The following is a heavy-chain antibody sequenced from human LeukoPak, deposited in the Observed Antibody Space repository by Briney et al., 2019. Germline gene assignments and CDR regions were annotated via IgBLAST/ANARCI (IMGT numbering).Heavy chain of an antibody. CDR2: IYYSGST. J-gene: IGHJ4*02. CDR1: GGSISSGGYY. CDR3: ARQHKDSSGYSYYFDY. V-gene: IGHV4-31*03. Sequence: SETLSLTCTVSGGSISSGGYYWSWIRQHPGKGLEWIGYIYYSGSTYYNPSLKSRVTISVDTSKNQFSLKLSSVTAADTAVYYCARQHKDSSGYSYYFDYWGQGTLVTVSS. D-gene: IGHD3-22*01.